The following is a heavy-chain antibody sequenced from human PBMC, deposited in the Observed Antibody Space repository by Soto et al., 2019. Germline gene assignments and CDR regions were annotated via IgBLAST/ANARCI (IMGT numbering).Heavy chain of an antibody. D-gene: IGHD3-10*01. Sequence: ASVKVSCKASGGTFGNLGISWLRQAPGQGLEWMGETIPIFDTPHYAEKFRDRLTITADATSTAYMELTSLSSEDTATYYCARDREDGSGTKYNWFDSWGQGTLVTVS. CDR1: GGTFGNLG. V-gene: IGHV1-69*13. J-gene: IGHJ5*01. CDR3: ARDREDGSGTKYNWFDS. CDR2: TIPIFDTP.